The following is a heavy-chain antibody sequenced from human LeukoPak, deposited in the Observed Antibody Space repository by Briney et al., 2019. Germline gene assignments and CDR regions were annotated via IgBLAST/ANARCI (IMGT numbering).Heavy chain of an antibody. D-gene: IGHD2-15*01. Sequence: GMSLRLSCAASGFTFSSFGMHWVRQAPGKGLEWVAVIWYDGSDKYYADSVKGRFTISRDNSKNTVYLQMNSLRAEDTAVYYCARALYGYCSGGTCYWSYFDYWGQGTLVTVSS. CDR1: GFTFSSFG. CDR3: ARALYGYCSGGTCYWSYFDY. CDR2: IWYDGSDK. J-gene: IGHJ4*02. V-gene: IGHV3-33*01.